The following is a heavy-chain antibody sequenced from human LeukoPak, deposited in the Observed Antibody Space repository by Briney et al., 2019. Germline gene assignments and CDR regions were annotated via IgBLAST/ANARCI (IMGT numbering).Heavy chain of an antibody. J-gene: IGHJ5*02. CDR3: ARDRSDGGYNWFDP. D-gene: IGHD2-15*01. CDR2: IHTSGST. CDR1: GGSISSDNNY. Sequence: SQTLSLTCTVSGGSISSDNNYWSWIRQPAGKGLEWIGRIHTSGSTHHNPSLNSRVTISIDTSKNQFSLKLSSVTATDTAVYYCARDRSDGGYNWFDPWGQGTLVTVSS. V-gene: IGHV4-61*02.